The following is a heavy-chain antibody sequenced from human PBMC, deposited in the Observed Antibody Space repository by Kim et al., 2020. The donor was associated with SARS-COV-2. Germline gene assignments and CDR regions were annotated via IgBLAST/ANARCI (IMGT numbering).Heavy chain of an antibody. V-gene: IGHV4-34*01. J-gene: IGHJ4*02. CDR2: INHSGST. CDR3: ARGGRVRVGFDY. Sequence: SETLSLTCAVYGGSFSGYYWSWIRQPPGKGLEWIGEINHSGSTNYNPSLKSRVTISVDTSKNQFSLKLSSVTAADTAVYYCARGGRVRVGFDYWGQGTLVTVSS. D-gene: IGHD3-10*01. CDR1: GGSFSGYY.